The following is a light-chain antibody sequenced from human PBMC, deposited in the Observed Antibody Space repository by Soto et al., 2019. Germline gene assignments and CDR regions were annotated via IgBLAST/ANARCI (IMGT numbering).Light chain of an antibody. Sequence: TVMTQSAATLSVSPGERTTLSCRASQSVNTNLAWYQQKPGQAPRLLIFGASIRATGVPDRFSGSGSGTEFTLSISSLQSEDSAVYYCQQYNDWPPLTFGGGTKVDNK. V-gene: IGKV3-15*01. CDR3: QQYNDWPPLT. CDR1: QSVNTN. J-gene: IGKJ4*01. CDR2: GAS.